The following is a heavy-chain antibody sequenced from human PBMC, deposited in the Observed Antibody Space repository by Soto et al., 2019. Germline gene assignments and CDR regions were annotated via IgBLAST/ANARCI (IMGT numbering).Heavy chain of an antibody. CDR2: IYYSGST. J-gene: IGHJ6*02. CDR3: ARRDSDILTGYGMDV. CDR1: GGSISSYY. D-gene: IGHD3-9*01. Sequence: SETLSLTCTVSGGSISSYYWSWIRQPPGKGLEWIGYIYYSGSTNYNPSLKSRVTISVDTSKNQFSLKLSSVTAADTAVYYCARRDSDILTGYGMDVWGQGTTVTVS. V-gene: IGHV4-59*01.